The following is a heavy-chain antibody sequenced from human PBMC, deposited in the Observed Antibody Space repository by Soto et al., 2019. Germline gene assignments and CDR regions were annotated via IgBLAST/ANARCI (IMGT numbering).Heavy chain of an antibody. Sequence: GXLRLSCSASGVTVTRNYMTWVRQSPGKGLEWVSVIYSGGSTFYADSVNGRFTISRDYSKNTLYLQMNSLRADDTAVYYCARGTDSGYDFPHFAYWGQGTLVTVSS. CDR3: ARGTDSGYDFPHFAY. D-gene: IGHD5-12*01. CDR2: IYSGGST. J-gene: IGHJ4*02. V-gene: IGHV3-53*01. CDR1: GVTVTRNY.